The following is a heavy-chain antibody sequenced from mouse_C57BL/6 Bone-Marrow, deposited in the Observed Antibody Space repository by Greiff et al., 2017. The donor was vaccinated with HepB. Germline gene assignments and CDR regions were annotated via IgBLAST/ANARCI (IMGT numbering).Heavy chain of an antibody. CDR1: GYTFTSYG. D-gene: IGHD2-4*01. V-gene: IGHV1-81*01. CDR3: ARYDYDEYYFDY. J-gene: IGHJ2*01. Sequence: VQGVESGAELARPGASVKLSCKASGYTFTSYGISWVKQRTGQGLEWIGEIYPRSGNTYYNEKFKGKATLTADKSSSTAYMELRSLTSEDSAVYFCARYDYDEYYFDYWGQGTTLTVSS. CDR2: IYPRSGNT.